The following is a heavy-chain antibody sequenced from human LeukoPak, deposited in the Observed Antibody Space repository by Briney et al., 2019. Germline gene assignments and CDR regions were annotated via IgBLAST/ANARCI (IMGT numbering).Heavy chain of an antibody. Sequence: SETLSLTCAVYGGSFSGYYWSWIRQPPGKGLEWIGEINHSGSTNYNPSLKSRVTISVDTSKNQFSLKLSSVTAADTAVYYCARGLWGIAAGGFDYWGQGTLVTVSS. V-gene: IGHV4-34*01. J-gene: IGHJ4*02. CDR1: GGSFSGYY. CDR3: ARGLWGIAAGGFDY. CDR2: INHSGST. D-gene: IGHD6-13*01.